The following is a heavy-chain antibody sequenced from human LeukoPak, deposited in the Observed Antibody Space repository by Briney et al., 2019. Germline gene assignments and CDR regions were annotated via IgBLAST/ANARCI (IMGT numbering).Heavy chain of an antibody. J-gene: IGHJ5*02. D-gene: IGHD2-15*01. CDR1: GGSISSSSYY. V-gene: IGHV4-39*01. CDR3: TRQDIVVVVAARQVYNWFDP. Sequence: PSETLSLTCTVSGGSISSSSYYWGWIRQPPGKGLEWIGSIYYSGSTYYNPSLKSRVAISVDTSKNQFSLKLSSVTAADTAVYYCTRQDIVVVVAARQVYNWFDPWGQGTLVTVSS. CDR2: IYYSGST.